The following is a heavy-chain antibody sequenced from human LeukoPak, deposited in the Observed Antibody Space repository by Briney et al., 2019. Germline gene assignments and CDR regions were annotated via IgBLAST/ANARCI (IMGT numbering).Heavy chain of an antibody. V-gene: IGHV5-51*01. J-gene: IGHJ5*02. CDR3: ARRRGDSSSWYWFDP. CDR2: IYPGDSDT. D-gene: IGHD6-13*01. Sequence: GESLKLSCQGSGYSFTNYWIAWVRQMPGKGLEWMGIIYPGDSDTRYSPSFQGQVTISVDKSINTAYLQWSSLKASDTAMYYCARRRGDSSSWYWFDPWGQGTLVTVSS. CDR1: GYSFTNYW.